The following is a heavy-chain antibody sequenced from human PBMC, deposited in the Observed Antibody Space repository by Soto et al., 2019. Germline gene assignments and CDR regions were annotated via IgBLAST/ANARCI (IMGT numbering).Heavy chain of an antibody. CDR3: ARGRAAAPAMDV. CDR2: ISYSGST. CDR1: GGSISSGDYY. Sequence: SETLSLTCSVSGGSISSGDYYWTWIRQPPGKGLEWIGYISYSGSTFYNPSLKRRVTISVDRSKNQFSLKLSSVTAADTAVYYCARGRAAAPAMDVWGQGTTVTVSS. V-gene: IGHV4-30-4*01. J-gene: IGHJ6*02. D-gene: IGHD6-13*01.